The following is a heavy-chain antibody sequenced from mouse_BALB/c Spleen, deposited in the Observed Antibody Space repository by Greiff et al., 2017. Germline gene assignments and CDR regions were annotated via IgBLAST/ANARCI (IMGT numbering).Heavy chain of an antibody. CDR2: IWSGGST. CDR3: ARHTIEDLTMDY. D-gene: IGHD2-12*01. CDR1: GFSLTSYG. J-gene: IGHJ4*01. V-gene: IGHV2-2*02. Sequence: QVQLQQSGPGLVQPSQSLSITCTVSGFSLTSYGVHWVRQSPGKGLEWLGVIWSGGSTDYNAAFISRLSISKDNSKSQVFFKMNSLQANDTAIYYCARHTIEDLTMDYWGQGTSVTVSS.